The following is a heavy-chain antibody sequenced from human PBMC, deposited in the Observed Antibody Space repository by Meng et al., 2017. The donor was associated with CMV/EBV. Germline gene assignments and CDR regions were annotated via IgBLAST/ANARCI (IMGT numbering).Heavy chain of an antibody. Sequence: GSLRLSCAASGFTFSDYYMSWIRQAPGKGLEWVSYISSSGSTIYYADSVKGRFTISRDNAKNSLYLQMNSLRAEDTAVYYCARGSKDAFGLRWNWFDPWGQGTLVTVSS. J-gene: IGHJ5*02. CDR2: ISSSGSTI. V-gene: IGHV3-11*01. CDR1: GFTFSDYY. CDR3: ARGSKDAFGLRWNWFDP. D-gene: IGHD4-23*01.